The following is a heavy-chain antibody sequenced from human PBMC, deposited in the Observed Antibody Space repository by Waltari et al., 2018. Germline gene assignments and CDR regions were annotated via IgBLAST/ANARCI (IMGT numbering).Heavy chain of an antibody. CDR3: ATDLYCTGGVCYSFFDY. CDR1: GYTLTELS. Sequence: QVQLVQSGAEVKKPGASVKVSCKVSGYTLTELSMHWVRQAPGKGLKWMGGFVPEDGETSYAQQVQGRGTMTEDTSTDTAYMELSSLRSEDTAVYYCATDLYCTGGVCYSFFDYWGQGTLVTVSS. CDR2: FVPEDGET. D-gene: IGHD2-8*02. J-gene: IGHJ4*02. V-gene: IGHV1-24*01.